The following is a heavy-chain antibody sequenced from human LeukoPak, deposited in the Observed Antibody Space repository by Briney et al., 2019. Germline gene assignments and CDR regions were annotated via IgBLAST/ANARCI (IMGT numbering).Heavy chain of an antibody. Sequence: GGSLRLSCAASGFTVSSSYMSWVRQAPGKGLEWVSMLYSGGTTYYADSVKGRFTISRDNSKNSLYLQMNNLRAEDTAVYYCARGHIAVAGHYGAGPSDSWGQGTLVTVSS. CDR2: LYSGGTT. V-gene: IGHV3-53*01. CDR3: ARGHIAVAGHYGAGPSDS. CDR1: GFTVSSSY. J-gene: IGHJ4*02. D-gene: IGHD6-19*01.